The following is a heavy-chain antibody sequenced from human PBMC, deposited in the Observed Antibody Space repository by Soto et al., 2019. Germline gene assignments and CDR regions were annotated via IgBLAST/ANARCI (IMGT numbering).Heavy chain of an antibody. D-gene: IGHD3-10*01. Sequence: SETLSLTCAVYGGSFSGYYWSWIRQPPGKGLEWIGEFNHSGITNYNPSLKSRVTISVDTSKNQFSLKLSSVTAADTAVYYCASTYYYGSRGLDYWGQGTLVTVSS. CDR3: ASTYYYGSRGLDY. V-gene: IGHV4-34*01. J-gene: IGHJ4*02. CDR1: GGSFSGYY. CDR2: FNHSGIT.